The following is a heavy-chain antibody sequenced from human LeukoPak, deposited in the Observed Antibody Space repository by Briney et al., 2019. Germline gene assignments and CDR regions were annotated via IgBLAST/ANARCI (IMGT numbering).Heavy chain of an antibody. D-gene: IGHD4-17*01. CDR1: GFTFFNYA. J-gene: IGHJ4*02. V-gene: IGHV3-23*01. CDR2: ISGSGGST. CDR3: ATDHGFHYGAYFDY. Sequence: GGSLRLSCAASGFTFFNYAMSWVRQAPGKGLEWVSGISGSGGSTYYADSVQGRFTISRDNSKNTLYLQMNSLRAEDTAVYYCATDHGFHYGAYFDYWGQGTLVTVSS.